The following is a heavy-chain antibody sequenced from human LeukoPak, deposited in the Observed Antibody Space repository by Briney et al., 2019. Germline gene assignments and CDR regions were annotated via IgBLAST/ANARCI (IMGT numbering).Heavy chain of an antibody. CDR1: GFTFNTYA. Sequence: GGSLRLSCAASGFTFNTYAMNWVRQAPGKGLEGVSAISGSGDNTYYADSVKGRFTISRDDSKNTVYLQMNSLRAEDTAVYYCAKDQSDKGSYAAFDYWGQGTLVPVSS. CDR2: ISGSGDNT. D-gene: IGHD3-10*01. CDR3: AKDQSDKGSYAAFDY. V-gene: IGHV3-23*01. J-gene: IGHJ4*02.